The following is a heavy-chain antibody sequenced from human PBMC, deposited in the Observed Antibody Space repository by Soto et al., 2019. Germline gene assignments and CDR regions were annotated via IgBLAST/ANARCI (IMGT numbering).Heavy chain of an antibody. V-gene: IGHV3-64*01. D-gene: IGHD2-15*01. CDR3: ARDQGYCSGGSCYTGPNDAFDI. CDR2: ISSNGGST. Sequence: EVQLVESGGGLVQPGGSLRLSCAASGFTFSSYAMHWVRQAPGKGLEYVSAISSNGGSTYYANSVKGRFTISRDNSKNPLYLQMGSLRAEDMAVYYCARDQGYCSGGSCYTGPNDAFDIWGQGTMVTVSS. J-gene: IGHJ3*02. CDR1: GFTFSSYA.